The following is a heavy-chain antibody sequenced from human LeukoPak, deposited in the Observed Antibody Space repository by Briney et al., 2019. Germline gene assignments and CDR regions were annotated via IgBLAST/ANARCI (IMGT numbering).Heavy chain of an antibody. Sequence: GGSLRLSCAASGFTFSDYYMSWIRQAPGKGLEWVSYISSSCSTIYYADYVKGRFTISRDNAKNSLYLQMNSLRAEDTAVYYCARGAYYYDSSGYYYDYWGQGTLVTVSS. CDR1: GFTFSDYY. CDR2: ISSSCSTI. CDR3: ARGAYYYDSSGYYYDY. V-gene: IGHV3-11*01. J-gene: IGHJ4*02. D-gene: IGHD3-22*01.